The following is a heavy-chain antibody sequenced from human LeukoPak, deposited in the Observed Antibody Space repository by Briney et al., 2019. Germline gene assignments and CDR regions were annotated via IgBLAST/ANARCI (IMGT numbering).Heavy chain of an antibody. CDR1: GFTFSSYA. V-gene: IGHV3-23*01. D-gene: IGHD6-13*01. Sequence: PGASLRISCAASGFTFSSYAMSWVRQAPGKGLEWVSAISGSGGSTYYADSVKGRFTISRDNSKNTLYLQMNSLRAEDTAVYYCAKTSPPYSSSWYGYWGQGTLVTVSS. CDR2: ISGSGGST. J-gene: IGHJ4*02. CDR3: AKTSPPYSSSWYGY.